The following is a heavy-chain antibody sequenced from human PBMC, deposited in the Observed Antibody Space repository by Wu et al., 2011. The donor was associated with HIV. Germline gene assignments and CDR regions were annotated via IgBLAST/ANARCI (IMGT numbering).Heavy chain of an antibody. J-gene: IGHJ6*03. Sequence: EVQLVQSGAEVKKPGATVKISCKVSGYTFTDYYMHWVQQAPGKGLEWMGLVDPEDGETIYAEKFQGRVTITADTSTDTAYMELSSLRSDDTAVYYCARDGSSAQLDLYYNHMDVWGKGTTVTVSS. V-gene: IGHV1-69-2*01. CDR2: VDPEDGET. CDR3: ARDGSSAQLDLYYNHMDV. D-gene: IGHD6-6*01. CDR1: GYTFTDYY.